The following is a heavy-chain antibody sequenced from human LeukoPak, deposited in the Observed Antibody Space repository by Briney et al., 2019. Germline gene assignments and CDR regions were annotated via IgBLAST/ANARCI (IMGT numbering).Heavy chain of an antibody. Sequence: ASVKVSCKASGGTFSSYAISWVRQAPGQGLEWMGRIIPSLGIANYAQKFQGRVTITADKSTSTAYMELSSLRSEDTAVYYCARDRYGDYLYYYYGMDVWGQGTTVTASS. J-gene: IGHJ6*02. D-gene: IGHD4-17*01. V-gene: IGHV1-69*04. CDR3: ARDRYGDYLYYYYGMDV. CDR2: IIPSLGIA. CDR1: GGTFSSYA.